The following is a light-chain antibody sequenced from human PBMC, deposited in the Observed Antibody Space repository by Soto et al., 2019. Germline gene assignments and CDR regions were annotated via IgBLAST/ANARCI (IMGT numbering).Light chain of an antibody. J-gene: IGLJ2*01. V-gene: IGLV2-8*01. CDR3: SSFAGSSNVI. Sequence: QSALTQPPSASGSPGQSVTFSCIGTSSDVGAYNYVSWYQQHPGKAPKLMIYEVSKRPSGVPDRFSGSKSANTASLTVSGLQAEDEADYYCSSFAGSSNVIFGGGTKLTDL. CDR2: EVS. CDR1: SSDVGAYNY.